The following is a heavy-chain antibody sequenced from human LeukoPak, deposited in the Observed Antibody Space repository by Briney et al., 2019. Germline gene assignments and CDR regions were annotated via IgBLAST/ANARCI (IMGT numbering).Heavy chain of an antibody. Sequence: PGGSLILSCAASGFTFSDYYMSWIRQAPGKGLEWVSYISSSSSYTNYADSVKGRFTISRDNAKNSLYLQMNSLRAEDTAVYYCARASRYCSGGSCYVGYYYGMDVWGQGTTVTVSS. J-gene: IGHJ6*02. D-gene: IGHD2-15*01. V-gene: IGHV3-11*06. CDR3: ARASRYCSGGSCYVGYYYGMDV. CDR1: GFTFSDYY. CDR2: ISSSSSYT.